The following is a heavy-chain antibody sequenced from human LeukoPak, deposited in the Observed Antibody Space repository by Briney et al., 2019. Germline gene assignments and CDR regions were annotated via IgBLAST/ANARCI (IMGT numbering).Heavy chain of an antibody. J-gene: IGHJ3*02. CDR3: ASDPPWANDAFDI. CDR1: GFIFTRYW. D-gene: IGHD7-27*01. V-gene: IGHV3-7*01. Sequence: PGGSLRLSCAASGFIFTRYWMTWVRQAPGKGLEWVANIKHDGSNKYYVDSVKGRFTISRDNAKNSLYLQMNSLRAEDTAVYYCASDPPWANDAFDIWGQGTMVTVSS. CDR2: IKHDGSNK.